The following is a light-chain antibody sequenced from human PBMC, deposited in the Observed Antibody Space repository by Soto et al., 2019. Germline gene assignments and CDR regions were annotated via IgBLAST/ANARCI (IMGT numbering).Light chain of an antibody. CDR2: DVS. J-gene: IGLJ1*01. CDR1: SNDVGGYYY. CDR3: SSYTISSTYV. Sequence: QSALTQPASVSGSPGQSITISCTGTSNDVGGYYYVSWYQQYPGKAPKLLIYDVSDRPSGVSDRFSGSKSGNTASLTISGLPADDAAEYFCSSYTISSTYVLGTGTKVTVL. V-gene: IGLV2-14*01.